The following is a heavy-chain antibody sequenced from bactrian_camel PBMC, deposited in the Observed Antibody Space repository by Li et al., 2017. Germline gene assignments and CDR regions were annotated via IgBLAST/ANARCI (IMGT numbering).Heavy chain of an antibody. V-gene: IGHV3S63*01. CDR3: AVDRCGVATGWLDPRRYNY. CDR2: IKSDGTT. D-gene: IGHD4*01. J-gene: IGHJ4*01. CDR1: GFDFDDFD. Sequence: HVQLVESGGGSVQAGGAMRLSCTASGFDFDDFDMGWYRQGPGNECELVSSIKSDGTTSYADSVNGRFTISQDNAKNTVYLQMNNLKPEDTGVYYCAVDRCGVATGWLDPRRYNYWGQGTQVTVS.